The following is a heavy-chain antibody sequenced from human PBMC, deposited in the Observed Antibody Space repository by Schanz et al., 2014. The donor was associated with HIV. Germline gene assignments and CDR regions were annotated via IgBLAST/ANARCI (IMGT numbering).Heavy chain of an antibody. CDR1: GFDFSSYG. D-gene: IGHD5-18*01. Sequence: QMQLVESGGAVVRPGGSLRLSCAASGFDFSSYGMHWVRQAPGKGLEWVAVIWYDGSNKYYADSVKGRFTISRDNSKNTLYLQMNSLRFADTAVYYCVRGDTVFEYWGQGTLVTVS. V-gene: IGHV3-33*08. J-gene: IGHJ4*02. CDR2: IWYDGSNK. CDR3: VRGDTVFEY.